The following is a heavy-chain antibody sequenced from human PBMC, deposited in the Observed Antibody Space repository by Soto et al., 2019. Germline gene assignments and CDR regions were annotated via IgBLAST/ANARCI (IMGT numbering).Heavy chain of an antibody. D-gene: IGHD3-10*01. CDR1: GFTFSSSA. CDR3: ARGLVWFGEYSLDS. CDR2: ARGGGSDT. V-gene: IGHV3-23*01. J-gene: IGHJ5*01. Sequence: GGSLRLSCAASGFTFSSSAMSWVRQAPGKGLEWISGARGGGSDTYYADSVKGRFTISRDNSRDTLYLQMNSLRAEDTAVYYCARGLVWFGEYSLDSWGPGTLVTVSS.